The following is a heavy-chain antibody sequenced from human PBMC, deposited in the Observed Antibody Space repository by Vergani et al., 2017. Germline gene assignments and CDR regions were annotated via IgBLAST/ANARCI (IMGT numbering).Heavy chain of an antibody. V-gene: IGHV4-34*01. D-gene: IGHD2-2*01. J-gene: IGHJ4*02. CDR3: ARGYCSSTSCHFDY. CDR2: INHSGST. Sequence: QVQLQQWGAGLLKPSETLSLTCAVYGGSFSGYYWSWIRTPPGKGLEWIGEINHSGSTNYNRSVKSRVTISVDTSKNQFALELSSVTAADTAVYYCARGYCSSTSCHFDYWGQGTLVTVSS. CDR1: GGSFSGYY.